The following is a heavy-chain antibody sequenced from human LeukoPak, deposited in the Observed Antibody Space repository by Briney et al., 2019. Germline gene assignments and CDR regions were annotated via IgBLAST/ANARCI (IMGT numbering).Heavy chain of an antibody. V-gene: IGHV1-69*04. J-gene: IGHJ4*02. CDR1: GGTFSSYA. Sequence: SVKVSCKASGGTFSSYAISWVRQAPGQGLEWMGRIIPILGIANYAQKFQGRVTITADKSTSTAYMELSSLRSEDTAVYYCASTGITIFGVVIRGNDYWGQGTLVTVSS. CDR3: ASTGITIFGVVIRGNDY. CDR2: IIPILGIA. D-gene: IGHD3-3*01.